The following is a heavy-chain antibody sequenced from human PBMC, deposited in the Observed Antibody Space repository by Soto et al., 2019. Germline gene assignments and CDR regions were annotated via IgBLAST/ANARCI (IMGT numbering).Heavy chain of an antibody. J-gene: IGHJ6*02. Sequence: PSETLSLTCAVSGGSISSSNWWSWVRQPPGKGLEWIGEIYHSGSTNYNPSLKSRVTISVDKSKNQFSLKLSSVTAADTAVYYCARVLRGITMVRGFIVAYYYGMDVWGQGTTVTVSS. V-gene: IGHV4-4*02. CDR1: GGSISSSNW. CDR3: ARVLRGITMVRGFIVAYYYGMDV. D-gene: IGHD3-10*01. CDR2: IYHSGST.